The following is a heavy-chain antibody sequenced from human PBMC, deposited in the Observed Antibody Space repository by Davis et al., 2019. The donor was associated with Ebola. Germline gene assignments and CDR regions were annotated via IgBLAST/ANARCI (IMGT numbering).Heavy chain of an antibody. CDR1: GGTFSSYA. D-gene: IGHD5-18*01. V-gene: IGHV1-69*04. Sequence: AASVTVSCKASGGTFSSYAISWVRQAPGQGLEWMGRIIPILGIANYAQKFQGRVTITADKSTSTAYMELSSLRSEDTAVYYCARDYYSYAKHQPTSWGQGTLVTVSS. CDR3: ARDYYSYAKHQPTS. CDR2: IIPILGIA. J-gene: IGHJ4*02.